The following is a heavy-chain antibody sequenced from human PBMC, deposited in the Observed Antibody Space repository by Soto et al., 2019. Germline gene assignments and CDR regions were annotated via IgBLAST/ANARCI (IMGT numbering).Heavy chain of an antibody. Sequence: GASVNRARKPASARLTRHDVNLVCHLPRQKHEWMGIINPSGGSTSYAQKFQGRVTMTRDTSTSTVYMELSSLRSEDTAVYYCSRDIGVLGELHAYWGQGSLV. V-gene: IGHV1-46*01. J-gene: IGHJ1*01. CDR1: SARLTRHD. D-gene: IGHD1-26*01. CDR3: SRDIGVLGELHAY. CDR2: INPSGGST.